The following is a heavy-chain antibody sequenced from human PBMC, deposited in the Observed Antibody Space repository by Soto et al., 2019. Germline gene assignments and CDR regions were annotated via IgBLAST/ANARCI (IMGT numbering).Heavy chain of an antibody. CDR2: INSDGSST. CDR3: ARAKTTVTTYWFDP. J-gene: IGHJ5*02. D-gene: IGHD4-17*01. CDR1: GFTFSRYW. V-gene: IGHV3-74*01. Sequence: GGSLRLSCAASGFTFSRYWMHWVRQAPGKGLVWVSRINSDGSSTSYADSVKGRFTISRDNAKNTLYLQMNSLRAEDTAVYYCARAKTTVTTYWFDPWGQGTLVTVSS.